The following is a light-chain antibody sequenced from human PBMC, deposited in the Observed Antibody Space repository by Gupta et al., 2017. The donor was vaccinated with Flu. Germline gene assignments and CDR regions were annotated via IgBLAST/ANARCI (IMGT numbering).Light chain of an antibody. CDR1: QSVDRSY. CDR3: QHYDSPPRT. V-gene: IGKV3-20*01. Sequence: ERATLSCRASQSVDRSYLAWYQQTPEQAPRLLNYASIRRTTGLPSRFSGSGSGTDFTLTISILEQDYFAVYLCQHYDSPPRTFGQGTKLDIK. J-gene: IGKJ2*01. CDR2: ASI.